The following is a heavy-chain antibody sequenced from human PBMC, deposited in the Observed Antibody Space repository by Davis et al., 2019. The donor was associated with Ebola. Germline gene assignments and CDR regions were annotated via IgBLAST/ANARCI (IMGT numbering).Heavy chain of an antibody. CDR3: AKSRIAAAVLQHFDY. CDR1: GFTFSSYA. Sequence: GGSLRLSCAASGFTFSSYAMHWVRQAPGKGLEWVAVISYDGSNKYYADSVKGRFTISRDNSKNTLYLQMNSLGVEDTAVYYCAKSRIAAAVLQHFDYWGQGTLVTVSS. V-gene: IGHV3-30*04. J-gene: IGHJ4*02. D-gene: IGHD6-13*01. CDR2: ISYDGSNK.